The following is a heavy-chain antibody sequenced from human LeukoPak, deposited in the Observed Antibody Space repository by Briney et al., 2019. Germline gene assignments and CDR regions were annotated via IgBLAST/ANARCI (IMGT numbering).Heavy chain of an antibody. Sequence: GGSLRLSCPASGFTFSGSAMHWVRQASGKGLEWVGRIRSKANSYATAYAASVKGRFTISRDDSKNTAYLQMNSLKTEDTAVYYCTLQDIVLMVYANHWGQGTLVTVSS. CDR2: IRSKANSYAT. V-gene: IGHV3-73*01. D-gene: IGHD2-8*01. CDR1: GFTFSGSA. J-gene: IGHJ5*02. CDR3: TLQDIVLMVYANH.